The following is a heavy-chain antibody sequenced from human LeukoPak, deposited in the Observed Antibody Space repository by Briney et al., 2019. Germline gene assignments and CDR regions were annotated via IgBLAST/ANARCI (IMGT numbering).Heavy chain of an antibody. D-gene: IGHD3-3*01. CDR3: ASQPYYALTGGAFDI. Sequence: LGGLCLSSGVSGDSIISSTYYSGWISLPRRKWLGWIGYIFYTVTTYSTPSLNSRVSISADTSKNPFSLNLTSLTTADTAVYYRASQPYYALTGGAFDIWGQGTMLTVSS. J-gene: IGHJ3*02. CDR1: GDSIISSTYY. V-gene: IGHV4-39*01. CDR2: IFYTVTT.